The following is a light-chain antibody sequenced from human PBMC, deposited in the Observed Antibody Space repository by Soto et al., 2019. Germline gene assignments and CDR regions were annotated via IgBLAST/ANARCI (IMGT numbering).Light chain of an antibody. CDR3: QHYSSYPYT. V-gene: IGKV1-5*03. J-gene: IGKJ2*01. Sequence: DIQMTQSPSTLSASVGDRVTITCRASQSISNWLAWYQQKPGKAPKLLIYKASTLESGVPSRFSGSGFGTEFTLTISSLQPDDLATYYCQHYSSYPYTFGQGSKLEIK. CDR1: QSISNW. CDR2: KAS.